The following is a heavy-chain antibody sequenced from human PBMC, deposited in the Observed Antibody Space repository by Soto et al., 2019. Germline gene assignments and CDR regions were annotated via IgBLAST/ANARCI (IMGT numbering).Heavy chain of an antibody. V-gene: IGHV4-4*07. CDR1: GGSISSYY. D-gene: IGHD2-2*01. Sequence: SETLSLTCTVSGGSISSYYWSWIRQPAGKGLEWIGRIYTSGSTNYNPSLKSRVTMSVDTSKNQFSLKLSSVTAADTAVYYCARGSLGYCSSTSCPGWFDPWGQGTLVTVSS. CDR2: IYTSGST. CDR3: ARGSLGYCSSTSCPGWFDP. J-gene: IGHJ5*02.